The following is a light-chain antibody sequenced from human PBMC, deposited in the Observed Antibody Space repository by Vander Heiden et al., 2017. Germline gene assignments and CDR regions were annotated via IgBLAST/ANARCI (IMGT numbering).Light chain of an antibody. J-gene: IGKJ2*01. CDR1: QSVTSY. CDR2: DAS. Sequence: IVLTQSPATLSWSPGERATLSCRASQSVTSYLAWYQQKPGQAPRLLIYDASNRATGIPARFSGSGSVTDFTLTISSLEPEDFAVYYCQQRSNWPHAFGQGTKVEIK. V-gene: IGKV3-11*01. CDR3: QQRSNWPHA.